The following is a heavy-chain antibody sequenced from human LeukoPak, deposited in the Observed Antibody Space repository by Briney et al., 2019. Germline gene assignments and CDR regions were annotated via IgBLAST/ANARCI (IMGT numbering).Heavy chain of an antibody. V-gene: IGHV4-39*07. J-gene: IGHJ5*02. CDR3: AREVMTTVTKLGWFDP. Sequence: PSETLSLTCTVSGGSISSSSYYWGWIRQPPGKGLEWIGSIYYSGSTYYNPSLKSRVTISVDTSKNQFSLKLSSVTAADTAVYYCAREVMTTVTKLGWFDPWGQGTLVTVSS. CDR1: GGSISSSSYY. D-gene: IGHD4-17*01. CDR2: IYYSGST.